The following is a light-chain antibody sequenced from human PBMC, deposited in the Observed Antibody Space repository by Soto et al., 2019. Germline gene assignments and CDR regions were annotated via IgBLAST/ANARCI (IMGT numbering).Light chain of an antibody. CDR1: SRDVGGYHY. Sequence: QSALTQPPSASGSPGKSVTISCAGTSRDVGGYHYVSWYQHHPGKAPKLIIYEVSKRPSGVPDRISASKSGNTASLTVSGLQAEDEADYYCSAYAGRNNVGVFGTGTKVTVL. V-gene: IGLV2-8*01. CDR3: SAYAGRNNVGV. CDR2: EVS. J-gene: IGLJ1*01.